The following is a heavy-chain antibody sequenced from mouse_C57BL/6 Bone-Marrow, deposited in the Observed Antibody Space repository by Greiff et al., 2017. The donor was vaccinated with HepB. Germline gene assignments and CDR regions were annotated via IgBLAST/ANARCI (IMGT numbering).Heavy chain of an antibody. CDR2: IWWDDDK. V-gene: IGHV8-8*01. J-gene: IGHJ2*01. Sequence: QVTLKESGPGILQPSQTLSLTCSFSGFSLSTFGMGVGWIRQPSGKGLEWLAHIWWDDDKYYNPALKSRLTISKDTSKNQVFLKIANVDTADTATYYCARIDPPYYGSSYYFDYWGQGTTLTVSS. CDR3: ARIDPPYYGSSYYFDY. CDR1: GFSLSTFGMG. D-gene: IGHD1-1*01.